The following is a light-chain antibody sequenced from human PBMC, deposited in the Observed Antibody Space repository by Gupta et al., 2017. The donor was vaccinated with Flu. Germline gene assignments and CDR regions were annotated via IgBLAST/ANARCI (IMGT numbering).Light chain of an antibody. CDR2: WAS. Sequence: DIVMTQSPDSLAVSLGERATTNCKSSQTVLYSSNTKDYLTWYQQKPGQPPKLLIYWASTRESGVPDRFSGSGSGTNFTLTISSLQAEDVAVYYCQQYYDPPWTFGQGTKVEIK. CDR1: QTVLYSSNTKDY. CDR3: QQYYDPPWT. J-gene: IGKJ1*01. V-gene: IGKV4-1*01.